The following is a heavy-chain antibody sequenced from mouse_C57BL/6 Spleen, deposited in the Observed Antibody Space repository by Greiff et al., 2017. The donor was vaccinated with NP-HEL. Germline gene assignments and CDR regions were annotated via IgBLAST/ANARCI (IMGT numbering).Heavy chain of an antibody. CDR1: GYTFTSYW. D-gene: IGHD1-1*01. J-gene: IGHJ4*01. CDR3: SCDYYGSSSYAMDY. CDR2: IYPSDSET. Sequence: QVQLQQPGAELVRPGSSVKLSCKASGYTFTSYWMDWVKQRPGQGLEWIGNIYPSDSETHYNQKFKDKATLTVDKSSSTAYMQLSSLTSEDSAVYYLSCDYYGSSSYAMDYWGQGTSVTVSS. V-gene: IGHV1-61*01.